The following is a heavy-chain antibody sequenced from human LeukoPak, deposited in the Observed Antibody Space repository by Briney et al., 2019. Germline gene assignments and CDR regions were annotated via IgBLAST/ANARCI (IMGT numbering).Heavy chain of an antibody. CDR3: ARRGRYSSSLNWFDP. Sequence: ASVKVSCKASGGTFSSYAISWVRQAPGQGLEWMGWISAYNGNTNYAQKLQGRVTMTTDTSTSTAYMELRSLRSDDTAVYYCARRGRYSSSLNWFDPWGQGTLVTVSS. CDR2: ISAYNGNT. J-gene: IGHJ5*02. V-gene: IGHV1-18*01. CDR1: GGTFSSYA. D-gene: IGHD6-6*01.